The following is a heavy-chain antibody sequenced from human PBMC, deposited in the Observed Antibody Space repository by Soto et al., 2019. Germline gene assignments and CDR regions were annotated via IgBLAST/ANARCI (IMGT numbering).Heavy chain of an antibody. Sequence: QVQLVQSGAEVKKPGASVKVSCKASGYTFTNYSMHWVRQAPGQRLEWMGWINAGNGNTKYSQKFQGRVTITRDTSASTAYMELSSLRYEDKAVYYCARGPLLWGDVWCQWTTVTVSS. J-gene: IGHJ6*02. CDR1: GYTFTNYS. D-gene: IGHD3-10*01. CDR2: INAGNGNT. CDR3: ARGPLLWGDV. V-gene: IGHV1-3*01.